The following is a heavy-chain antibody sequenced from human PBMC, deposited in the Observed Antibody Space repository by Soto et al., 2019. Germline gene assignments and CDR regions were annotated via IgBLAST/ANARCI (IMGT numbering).Heavy chain of an antibody. V-gene: IGHV4-61*08. CDR1: GGSIDSGDYY. Sequence: SETLSLTCTVSGGSIDSGDYYRSWIPQPPGKGLEWIGYVYYSGTTNYNPFLKSRVTLSLVKSKNKFSLKMNSVTAADTAVDYCAREVLAPPSYFDPSGQGTLVTVSS. CDR2: VYYSGTT. J-gene: IGHJ5*02. CDR3: AREVLAPPSYFDP. D-gene: IGHD1-26*01.